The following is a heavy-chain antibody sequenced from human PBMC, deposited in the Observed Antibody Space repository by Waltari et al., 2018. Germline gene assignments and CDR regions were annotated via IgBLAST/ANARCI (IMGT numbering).Heavy chain of an antibody. J-gene: IGHJ4*02. CDR1: GGSISSSSYY. Sequence: QLQLQESGPGLVKPSETLSLTCTVSGGSISSSSYYWGWIRQPPGKGLEWIGSIYYSGCTDYSPSRKIRVTISVYTSNNQYSLKLSSVTAADTAVYYCAREQWLVGGGFDYWGQGTLVTVSS. D-gene: IGHD6-19*01. CDR3: AREQWLVGGGFDY. CDR2: IYYSGCT. V-gene: IGHV4-39*07.